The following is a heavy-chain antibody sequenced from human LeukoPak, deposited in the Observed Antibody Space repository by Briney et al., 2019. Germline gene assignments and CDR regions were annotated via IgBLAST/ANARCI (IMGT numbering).Heavy chain of an antibody. CDR1: GGSISSYY. V-gene: IGHV4-59*01. CDR2: IYYRGST. Sequence: SETLSLTCTVSGGSISSYYWSWIRQPPGKGLEWIGYIYYRGSTNYNPSLKGRVTISVDTSKNQFSLKLSSVTAADTAVYYCAREGCSGGSCYGWFDPWGQGTLVTVSS. CDR3: AREGCSGGSCYGWFDP. J-gene: IGHJ5*02. D-gene: IGHD2-15*01.